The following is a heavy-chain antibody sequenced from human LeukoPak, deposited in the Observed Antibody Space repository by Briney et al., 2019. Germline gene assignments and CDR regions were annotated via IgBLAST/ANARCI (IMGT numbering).Heavy chain of an antibody. J-gene: IGHJ4*02. CDR3: ARKAVAGPLGY. CDR2: ISYDGSNK. Sequence: GRSLRLSCAASGFTFSSYAMHWVRQAPGKGLEWVAVISYDGSNKYYADSVKGRFTISRDNSKNTLYLQMNSLRAEDTAVYYCARKAVAGPLGYWGQRTLVTVSS. D-gene: IGHD6-19*01. CDR1: GFTFSSYA. V-gene: IGHV3-30-3*01.